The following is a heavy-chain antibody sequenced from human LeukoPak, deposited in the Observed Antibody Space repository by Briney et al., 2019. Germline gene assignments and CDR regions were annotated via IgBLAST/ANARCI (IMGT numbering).Heavy chain of an antibody. CDR3: AELGITMIGGV. CDR2: ISSSGSTI. J-gene: IGHJ6*04. D-gene: IGHD3-10*02. CDR1: GFTFSSYE. Sequence: PGGSLRLSCAAPGFTFSSYEMNWVRQAPGKGLERVSYISSSGSTIYYADSVKGRFTISRDNAKNSLYLQMNSLRAEDTAVYYCAELGITMIGGVWGKGTTVTISS. V-gene: IGHV3-48*03.